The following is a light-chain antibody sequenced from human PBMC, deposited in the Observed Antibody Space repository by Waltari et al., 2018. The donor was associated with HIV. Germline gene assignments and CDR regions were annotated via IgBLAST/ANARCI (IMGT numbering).Light chain of an antibody. Sequence: QVVLTQSPSASASLGASVKITCTLSSGHTTSAIACHQQQPETGPRFLMKVNSDGSLTKGDEIPDRFSGSASGPERSLTISSLQSEDEGDYYCQTWGAGIVVFGGGTKLSVL. CDR2: VNSDGSL. J-gene: IGLJ2*01. CDR1: SGHTTSA. CDR3: QTWGAGIVV. V-gene: IGLV4-69*01.